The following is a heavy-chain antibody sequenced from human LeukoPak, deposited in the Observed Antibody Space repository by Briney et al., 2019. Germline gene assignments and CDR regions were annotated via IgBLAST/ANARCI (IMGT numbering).Heavy chain of an antibody. CDR1: GGSISSYY. J-gene: IGHJ4*02. CDR2: IYNSAST. D-gene: IGHD5-12*01. Sequence: SETLSLTCTVSGGSISSYYWSWIRQPPGRGLEWIEYIYNSASTNYNPSLKSRVTMSADTSKNQFSLRLSYVTAADTAVYYCARAGGYALHFGYWGQGALVTASS. CDR3: ARAGGYALHFGY. V-gene: IGHV4-59*01.